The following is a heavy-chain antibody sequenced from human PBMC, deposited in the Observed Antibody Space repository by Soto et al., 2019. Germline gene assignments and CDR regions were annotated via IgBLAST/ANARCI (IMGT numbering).Heavy chain of an antibody. CDR3: ARGAYYYDSSGLSY. Sequence: EVQLVESGGGLVQPGGSLRLSCAASGFTFSSYSMNWVRQAPGKGLEWVSYISSSSSTIYYADSVKGRFTISRHNAKNSLYLQMNSLRAEDTAVYYCARGAYYYDSSGLSYWGQGTLVTVSS. CDR1: GFTFSSYS. V-gene: IGHV3-48*01. D-gene: IGHD3-22*01. CDR2: ISSSSSTI. J-gene: IGHJ4*02.